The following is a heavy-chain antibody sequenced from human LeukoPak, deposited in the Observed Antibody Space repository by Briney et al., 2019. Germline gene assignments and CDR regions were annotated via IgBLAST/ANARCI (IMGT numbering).Heavy chain of an antibody. CDR2: MNPNSGNT. J-gene: IGHJ6*01. CDR3: ASLYSSSWYYYGMDV. V-gene: IGHV1-8*01. Sequence: ASVKVSCKASGYTFTSYDINWVRQATGQGLEWMGWMNPNSGNTGYAQKFQGRVTMTRNTSISTAYMELSSLRSEDTAVYYCASLYSSSWYYYGMDVWGQGTTVTVSS. D-gene: IGHD6-13*01. CDR1: GYTFTSYD.